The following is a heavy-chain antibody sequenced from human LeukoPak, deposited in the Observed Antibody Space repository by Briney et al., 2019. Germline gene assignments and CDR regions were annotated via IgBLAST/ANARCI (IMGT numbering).Heavy chain of an antibody. V-gene: IGHV4-59*01. CDR1: GGSISSYY. D-gene: IGHD6-13*01. CDR3: ARGIAAEGY. Sequence: SETLSLTCTVSGGSISSYYWSWIRQPPGKGLEWIGYIYYSGSTNYNPSLKSRVTISVDTSKNQFSLKLSSVTAADTAVYYCARGIAAEGYWGQGTLVTVSP. CDR2: IYYSGST. J-gene: IGHJ4*02.